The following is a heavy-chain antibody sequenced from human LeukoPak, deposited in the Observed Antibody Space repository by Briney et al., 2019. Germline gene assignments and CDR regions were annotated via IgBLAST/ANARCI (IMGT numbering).Heavy chain of an antibody. CDR2: IHPSGSL. Sequence: SQTLSLTCTVSGASFSSGDQYWNWIRQSPGKGLEWIGSIHPSGSLYNNPSLESRVTISIDTSKNQFSLNLNSVTAADTAVYFCSRGLDSRKLGYWGQGTLVTVSS. V-gene: IGHV4-31*03. CDR1: GASFSSGDQY. J-gene: IGHJ4*02. D-gene: IGHD3-22*01. CDR3: SRGLDSRKLGY.